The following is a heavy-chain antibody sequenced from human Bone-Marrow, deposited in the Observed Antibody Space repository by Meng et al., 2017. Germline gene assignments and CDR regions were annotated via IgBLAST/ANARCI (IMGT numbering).Heavy chain of an antibody. CDR2: IIPIFGTA. Sequence: SVKVSCKASGYTFTSYYMHWVRQAPGQGLEWMGGIIPIFGTANYAQKFQGRVTITADESTSTAYMELSSLRSEDTAVYYCARVPPGYYYDSSGYYLYGMDVWGQGTTVTVSS. J-gene: IGHJ6*02. CDR3: ARVPPGYYYDSSGYYLYGMDV. D-gene: IGHD3-22*01. CDR1: GYTFTSYY. V-gene: IGHV1-69*13.